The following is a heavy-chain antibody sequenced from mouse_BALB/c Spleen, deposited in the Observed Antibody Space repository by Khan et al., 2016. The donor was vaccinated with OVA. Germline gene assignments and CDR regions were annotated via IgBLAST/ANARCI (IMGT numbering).Heavy chain of an antibody. V-gene: IGHV2-9*02. D-gene: IGHD1-1*01. CDR1: GFSISNYG. Sequence: QVQLQQSGPGLVAPSQTLSITCTVSGFSISNYGVHWVSQPPGKGLEWLGVIWAGGSTNHNSALMSRLGTSKDNSKHQVFLTMNSLQTADTAMYYCARAFYHGALFAYGGQGTLVTVSA. J-gene: IGHJ3*01. CDR3: ARAFYHGALFAY. CDR2: IWAGGST.